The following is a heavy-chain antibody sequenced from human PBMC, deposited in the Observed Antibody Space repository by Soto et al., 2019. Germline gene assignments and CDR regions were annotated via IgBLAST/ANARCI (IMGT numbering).Heavy chain of an antibody. CDR1: GGSISSYY. Sequence: SETLSLTCTGSGGSISSYYWSWIQQPPGKGLEWIGYIYYSGSTNYNPSLKSRVTISVDTSKNQFSLKLSSVTAADTAVYYCARSIIREYCGYGGYYYYYMDVWGKGTTVTVSS. D-gene: IGHD5-12*01. J-gene: IGHJ6*03. CDR3: ARSIIREYCGYGGYYYYYMDV. V-gene: IGHV4-59*08. CDR2: IYYSGST.